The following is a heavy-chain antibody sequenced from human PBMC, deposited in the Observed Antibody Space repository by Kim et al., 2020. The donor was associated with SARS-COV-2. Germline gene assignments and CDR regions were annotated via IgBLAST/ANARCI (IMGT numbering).Heavy chain of an antibody. V-gene: IGHV3-30-3*01. CDR3: ARDPWSRRRGLPYF. Sequence: GGSLRLSCAASGFTFSSCAMHWVRQAPGQVWEWVAVISYDGSNKNYADSVKGRFTISRDNSTNTLYLQMNSLRAEDTALSSCARDPWSRRRGLPYF. CDR1: GFTFSSCA. J-gene: IGHJ1*01. CDR2: ISYDGSNK. D-gene: IGHD3-10*01.